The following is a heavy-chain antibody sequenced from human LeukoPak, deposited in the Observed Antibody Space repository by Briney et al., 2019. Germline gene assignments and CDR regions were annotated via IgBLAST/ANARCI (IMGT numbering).Heavy chain of an antibody. CDR1: GDSVSSNRVA. CDR3: ARDRLSILDC. D-gene: IGHD3-16*02. CDR2: IYYRSKWYN. Sequence: SQTLSLTCGISGDSVSSNRVAWNWIRQSPSRGLEWLGRIYYRSKWYNDYAVSVKSRININPDTSNNQFSLQLNSVTPEDTAVYYCARDRLSILDCWGQGTLVTVSS. J-gene: IGHJ4*02. V-gene: IGHV6-1*01.